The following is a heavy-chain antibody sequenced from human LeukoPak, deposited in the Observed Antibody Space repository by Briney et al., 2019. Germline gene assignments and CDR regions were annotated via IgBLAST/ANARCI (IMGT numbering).Heavy chain of an antibody. D-gene: IGHD6-13*01. V-gene: IGHV4-4*07. CDR3: ARARIAAAGTWAFDI. CDR1: GGSISSYY. CDR2: IYTSGGT. Sequence: SETLSLTCTVSGGSISSYYWSWIRQPVGKGLEWIGRIYTSGGTNYNPSLKSRITVSVDTSRNQLSLKLRSVTAADTAVYYCARARIAAAGTWAFDIWGQGTTVTVSS. J-gene: IGHJ3*02.